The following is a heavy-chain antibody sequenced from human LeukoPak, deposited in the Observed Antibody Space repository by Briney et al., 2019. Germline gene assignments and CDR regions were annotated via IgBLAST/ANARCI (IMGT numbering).Heavy chain of an antibody. CDR1: GYTFTSYA. CDR3: AKDRWSRLDCSSTSCSPSGSDY. V-gene: IGHV1-3*01. CDR2: INAGNGNT. Sequence: ASVKVSCKASGYTFTSYAMHWVRQAPGQRLEWMGWINAGNGNTKYSQKFQGRVTITRDTSASTAYMELSSLRSEDTAVYYCAKDRWSRLDCSSTSCSPSGSDYWGQGTLVTVSS. D-gene: IGHD2-2*01. J-gene: IGHJ4*02.